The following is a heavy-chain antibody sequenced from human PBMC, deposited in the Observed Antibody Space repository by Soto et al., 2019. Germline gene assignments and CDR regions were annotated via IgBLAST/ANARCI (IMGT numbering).Heavy chain of an antibody. CDR3: ATATIFGVDSVDY. V-gene: IGHV4-4*02. D-gene: IGHD3-3*01. Sequence: SETLSLTCAVSGGFIISSNWWSWVRQPPGKGLEWIGEIYHSGSTNYNPSLKSRVTISVDKSKNQFSLKLSSVTAADTAVYYCATATIFGVDSVDYWGQGTLVTVS. J-gene: IGHJ4*02. CDR2: IYHSGST. CDR1: GGFIISSNW.